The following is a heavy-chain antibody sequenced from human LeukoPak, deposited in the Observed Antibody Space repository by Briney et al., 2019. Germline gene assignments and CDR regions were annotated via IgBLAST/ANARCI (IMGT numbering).Heavy chain of an antibody. D-gene: IGHD4-17*01. J-gene: IGHJ4*02. CDR2: ISGSGGST. CDR1: GFTFSSYA. V-gene: IGHV3-23*01. Sequence: PGGSLRPSCAASGFTFSSYAMSWVRQAPGEGLEWVSAISGSGGSTYYADSVKGRFTISRDNSKNTLYLQMNSLRAEDTAVYYCAKGYGVEKGIDYWGQGTLVTVSS. CDR3: AKGYGVEKGIDY.